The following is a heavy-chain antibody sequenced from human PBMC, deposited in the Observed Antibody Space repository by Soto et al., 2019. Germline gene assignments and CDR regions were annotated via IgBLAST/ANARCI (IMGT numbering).Heavy chain of an antibody. Sequence: EVQLLESGGGLVQPGGSLRLSCAASGFTFSSYAMSWVRQAPGKGLEWVSIITSDGRTYYADSVKGRFTISRDNSKNTVYLQMNSLRAEDTAVYYCVRDRRIYYSDPHDEFVASDYEVWGQGTMVSVSS. J-gene: IGHJ3*01. D-gene: IGHD3-22*01. CDR3: VRDRRIYYSDPHDEFVASDYEV. CDR1: GFTFSSYA. V-gene: IGHV3-23*01. CDR2: IITSDGRT.